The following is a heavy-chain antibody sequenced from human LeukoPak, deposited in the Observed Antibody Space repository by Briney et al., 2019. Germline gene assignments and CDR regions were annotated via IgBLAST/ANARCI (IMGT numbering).Heavy chain of an antibody. V-gene: IGHV4-39*07. CDR1: GGSISSSSYY. Sequence: PSETLSLTCTVSGGSISSSSYYWGWIRQPPGKGLEWIGSIYYSGSTYYNPSLKSRVTISVDTSKNQFSLKLSSVTAADTAVYYCARDNWSPEIQLSPFDYWGQGTLVTVSS. CDR3: ARDNWSPEIQLSPFDY. J-gene: IGHJ4*02. CDR2: IYYSGST. D-gene: IGHD5-18*01.